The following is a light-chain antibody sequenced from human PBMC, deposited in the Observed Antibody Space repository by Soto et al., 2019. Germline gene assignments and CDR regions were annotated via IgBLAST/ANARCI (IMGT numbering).Light chain of an antibody. Sequence: EIVMTQSPATLSVSPGEKATLSCRASQSVSNNLAWFQQKPGQVPRLLIYGASNRATGVSARFSGSGSGTEFTLTISSLQSEDFVVYYCQQYHYWWTFGQGTKVEIK. CDR3: QQYHYWWT. J-gene: IGKJ1*01. V-gene: IGKV3-15*01. CDR2: GAS. CDR1: QSVSNN.